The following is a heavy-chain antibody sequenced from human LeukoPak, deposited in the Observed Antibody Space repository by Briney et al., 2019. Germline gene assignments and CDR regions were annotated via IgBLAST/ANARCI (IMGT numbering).Heavy chain of an antibody. D-gene: IGHD6-13*01. J-gene: IGHJ4*02. Sequence: GGSLRLSCAASGFTFSSYAMSWVRQAPRKGLEWVSAISGSGGSTYYADSVEGRFTISRDNSKNTLYLQMNSLRAEDTAVYYCAKTSIAAAAGDHFDYWGQGTLVTVSS. CDR2: ISGSGGST. CDR1: GFTFSSYA. V-gene: IGHV3-23*01. CDR3: AKTSIAAAAGDHFDY.